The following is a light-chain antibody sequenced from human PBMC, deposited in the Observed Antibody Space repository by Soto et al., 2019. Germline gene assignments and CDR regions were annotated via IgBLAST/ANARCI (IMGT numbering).Light chain of an antibody. Sequence: EIVLTQSPATLSVSPGERATLSCRASQNVFSNLAWYQQKPGQAPRLLIFGTSTRATGIPDRFSGSGSGTDFTLSISRLEPEDFAVYYCQQYASSPLLTFGGRTKVDIK. CDR1: QNVFSN. CDR2: GTS. V-gene: IGKV3-20*01. J-gene: IGKJ4*01. CDR3: QQYASSPLLT.